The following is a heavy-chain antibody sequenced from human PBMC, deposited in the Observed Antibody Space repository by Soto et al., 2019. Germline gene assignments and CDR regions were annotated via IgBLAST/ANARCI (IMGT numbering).Heavy chain of an antibody. Sequence: PRESLKISCKGSGYSFTSYWIGWLRQMPGKGLEWMGIIFPGDSDTRYSPSFQGQVTISVDKSVRTAYLQWSSLEASDTARYYCSRHPDYNILTGYFYYFDHWGQGTLVTVSS. CDR3: SRHPDYNILTGYFYYFDH. J-gene: IGHJ4*02. D-gene: IGHD3-9*01. V-gene: IGHV5-51*01. CDR2: IFPGDSDT. CDR1: GYSFTSYW.